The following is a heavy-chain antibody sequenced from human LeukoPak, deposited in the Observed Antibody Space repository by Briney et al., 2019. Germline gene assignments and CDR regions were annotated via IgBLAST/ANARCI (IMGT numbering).Heavy chain of an antibody. Sequence: ASVKVSCKASGGTFSSYAISWVRQAPGQGLEWMGGIIPIFGTANYAQKFQGRVTITADESTSTAYMELSSLRSEDTAVYYCARDGPYCGGDCYSDNWFDPWGQGTLVTVSS. CDR1: GGTFSSYA. J-gene: IGHJ5*02. CDR2: IIPIFGTA. D-gene: IGHD2-21*02. CDR3: ARDGPYCGGDCYSDNWFDP. V-gene: IGHV1-69*13.